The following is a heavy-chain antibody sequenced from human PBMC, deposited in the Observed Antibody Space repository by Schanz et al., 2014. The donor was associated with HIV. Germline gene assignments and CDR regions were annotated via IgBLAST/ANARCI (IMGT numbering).Heavy chain of an antibody. Sequence: EVQLVESGGGLVKPGGSLRLSCAASGFTLSSYSMNWVRQAPGKGLEWVSAISGGGAGTYYADSVKGRFTISRDDSSDTLYLQMNSLRPEDTAVYYCAKSHKHDSSDYYRFYYFGMDVWGQGTTVTVSS. V-gene: IGHV3-23*04. CDR1: GFTLSSYS. CDR3: AKSHKHDSSDYYRFYYFGMDV. J-gene: IGHJ6*02. CDR2: ISGGGAGT. D-gene: IGHD6-19*01.